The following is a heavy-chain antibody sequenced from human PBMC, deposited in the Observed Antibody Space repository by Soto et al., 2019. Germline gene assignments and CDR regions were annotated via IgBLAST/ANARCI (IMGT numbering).Heavy chain of an antibody. Sequence: GGSLRLSCAASGFTFSSYAMSWVRQAPGKGLEWVSSISGSGGSTYYADSVKGRFTISRDNSKNTLYLQMNSLRAEDTAVYYCAKGGGDDYYYGMDVWGQGTTFTVSS. CDR2: ISGSGGST. V-gene: IGHV3-23*01. D-gene: IGHD2-21*02. J-gene: IGHJ6*02. CDR3: AKGGGDDYYYGMDV. CDR1: GFTFSSYA.